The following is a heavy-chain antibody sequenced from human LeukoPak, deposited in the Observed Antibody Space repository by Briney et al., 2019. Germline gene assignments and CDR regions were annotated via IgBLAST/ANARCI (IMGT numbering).Heavy chain of an antibody. Sequence: PSETLSLTCTVSGGYISSSSWTWIRQAPGKGLELIGFTYDGGRGNYKPSLRSRVDISLDTSNNRYSLRLTSVTAADTGVYYCARLWRPHDYDNWFDHWGQGILVTVSS. D-gene: IGHD4-17*01. CDR1: GGYISSSS. CDR2: TYDGGRG. CDR3: ARLWRPHDYDNWFDH. J-gene: IGHJ5*02. V-gene: IGHV4-59*13.